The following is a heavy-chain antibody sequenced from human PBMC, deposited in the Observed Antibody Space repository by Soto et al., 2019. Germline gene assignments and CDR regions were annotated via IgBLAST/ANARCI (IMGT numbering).Heavy chain of an antibody. CDR2: IKQDGSEK. D-gene: IGHD3-3*01. V-gene: IGHV3-7*01. CDR3: ARSGAPRLLEWLPLTQDYYYYYYGMDV. J-gene: IGHJ6*02. CDR1: GFTFSSYW. Sequence: GGSLRLSCAASGFTFSSYWMSWVRQAPGKGLEWVANIKQDGSEKYYVDSVKGRFTISRDNAKNSLYLQMNSLRAEDTAVYYCARSGAPRLLEWLPLTQDYYYYYYGMDVWGQGTTVTVSS.